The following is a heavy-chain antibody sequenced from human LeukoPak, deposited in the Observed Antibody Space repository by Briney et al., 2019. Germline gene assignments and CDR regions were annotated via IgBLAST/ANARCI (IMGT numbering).Heavy chain of an antibody. CDR2: ISGSCGST. V-gene: IGHV3-23*01. D-gene: IGHD3-10*01. CDR3: AKTGLGPSIYCYGSGEFQH. CDR1: RFTFSSYA. Sequence: GGSLTLSCAASRFTFSSYAMSWLRQAPGKGLEWFSAISGSCGSTYYADSVKGRFTISRYNSKNTLYLQMDSLRDEDTAVYYCAKTGLGPSIYCYGSGEFQHWGQGTLVTVSS. J-gene: IGHJ1*01.